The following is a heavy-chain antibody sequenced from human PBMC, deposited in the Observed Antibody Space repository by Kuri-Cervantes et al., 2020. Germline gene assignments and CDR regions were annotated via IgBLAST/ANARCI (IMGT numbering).Heavy chain of an antibody. CDR2: IYPGDSDT. J-gene: IGHJ6*02. Sequence: KVSCKGSGYSFTSYWIGWVRQMPGKGLEWMGIIYPGDSDTRYSPSFQGQVTISADKSISTAYLQWSSLKASDTAMYYCARGADYYDSRAYGMDVWGQGTTVTVSS. CDR3: ARGADYYDSRAYGMDV. CDR1: GYSFTSYW. D-gene: IGHD3-22*01. V-gene: IGHV5-51*01.